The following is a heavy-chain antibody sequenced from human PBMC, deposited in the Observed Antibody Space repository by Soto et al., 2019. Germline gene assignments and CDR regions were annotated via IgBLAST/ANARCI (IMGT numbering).Heavy chain of an antibody. D-gene: IGHD3-22*01. CDR2: ISAYNGNT. Sequence: QVQLVQSGAEVKKPGASVKVSCKASGYTFTSYGISWVRQAPGQGLEWMGWISAYNGNTNYAQKLQGRVTMTTDTSTSTAYMELRSLRSDDTAVYYCVGPYYASSGYYPGGYYYYGMDVWGQGTTVTVSS. V-gene: IGHV1-18*01. CDR3: VGPYYASSGYYPGGYYYYGMDV. CDR1: GYTFTSYG. J-gene: IGHJ6*02.